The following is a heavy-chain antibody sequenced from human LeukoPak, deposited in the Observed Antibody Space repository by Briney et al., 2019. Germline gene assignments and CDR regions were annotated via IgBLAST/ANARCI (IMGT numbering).Heavy chain of an antibody. CDR3: ARAYSSSSHFDH. CDR2: IYSGGST. Sequence: PGGSLRLSCAASGFTVSSNYMSWVRQAPGKGLEWVSVIYSGGSTYYADSVKGRFTISRDNSKNTLYLQMNSLRAEDTAVYYCARAYSSSSHFDHWGQGTLVTVSS. D-gene: IGHD6-6*01. V-gene: IGHV3-53*01. J-gene: IGHJ4*02. CDR1: GFTVSSNY.